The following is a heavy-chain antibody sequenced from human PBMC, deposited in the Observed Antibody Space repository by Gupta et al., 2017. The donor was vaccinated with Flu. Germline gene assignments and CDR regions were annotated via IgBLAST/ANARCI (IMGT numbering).Heavy chain of an antibody. J-gene: IGHJ5*02. V-gene: IGHV4-34*01. CDR1: NSSLSRSY. D-gene: IGHD4-11*01. CDR3: TRLGGFTVGYNWFDP. CDR2: FGHCGDT. Sequence: QVQLQPCAARLLKPSRPPSPTSASDNSSLSRSYWRWLRQPPRKGRASIGEFGHCGDTNYNPSRKTRVTMSVNTSKNQFSLNPFSVTAADTAIYYCTRLGGFTVGYNWFDPWGQGTLVTVSS.